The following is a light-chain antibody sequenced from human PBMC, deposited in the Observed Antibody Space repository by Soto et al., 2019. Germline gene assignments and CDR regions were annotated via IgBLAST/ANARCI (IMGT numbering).Light chain of an antibody. CDR2: EVI. J-gene: IGLJ3*02. CDR1: STDIGTYNS. Sequence: QSALTQPASVSGSPGRSITISCTGTSTDIGTYNSVSWYQHHPGKAPKLLIFEVIDRPSGVSDRFSGSKSGNTASLTISSLQFEDEADYYCCSYTTTYTLVFGGGTKVTV. CDR3: CSYTTTYTLV. V-gene: IGLV2-14*01.